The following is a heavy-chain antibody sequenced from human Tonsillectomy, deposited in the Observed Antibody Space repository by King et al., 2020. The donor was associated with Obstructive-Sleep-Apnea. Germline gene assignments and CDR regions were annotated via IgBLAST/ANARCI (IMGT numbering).Heavy chain of an antibody. Sequence: VQLVESGGGVVQPGTSLRLSCAASGFRFSNSAMHWVRQAPGKGLEWVAIISFDVSKINYADSVKGRFTISRDNSKNTVYLQMNSLRAEDAALYSCAKDYSSGAYYIDYWGQGTLVTVSS. D-gene: IGHD6-19*01. CDR1: GFRFSNSA. CDR3: AKDYSSGAYYIDY. V-gene: IGHV3-30*04. J-gene: IGHJ4*02. CDR2: ISFDVSKI.